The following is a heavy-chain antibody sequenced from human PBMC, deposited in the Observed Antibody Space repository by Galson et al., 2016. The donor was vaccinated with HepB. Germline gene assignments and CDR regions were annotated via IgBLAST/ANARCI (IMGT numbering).Heavy chain of an antibody. D-gene: IGHD3-16*01. J-gene: IGHJ5*02. CDR3: TKNPGNYVGWFDP. Sequence: SLRLSCAASGFSLSSYWMSWVRLAPGMGPEWVSSIGGYGETTYYADSVKGRFTISRDHRNDTVFLQMDNLRAEDTAIYHCTKNPGNYVGWFDPWGQGTLVTVSS. V-gene: IGHV3-23*01. CDR2: IGGYGETT. CDR1: GFSLSSYW.